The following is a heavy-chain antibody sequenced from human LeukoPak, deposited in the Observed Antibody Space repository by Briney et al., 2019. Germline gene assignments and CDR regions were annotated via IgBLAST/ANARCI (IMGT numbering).Heavy chain of an antibody. D-gene: IGHD3-22*01. Sequence: SVKVSCKASGGTFSSYAISWMRQAPGQGLEWMGRIIPIRGIANYAQKFQGRVTITADKSTSTAYMELSSLRCEDTAVYYCAREQRIVVAQIDYWGQGTLVTVSS. CDR3: AREQRIVVAQIDY. CDR2: IIPIRGIA. CDR1: GGTFSSYA. J-gene: IGHJ4*02. V-gene: IGHV1-69*04.